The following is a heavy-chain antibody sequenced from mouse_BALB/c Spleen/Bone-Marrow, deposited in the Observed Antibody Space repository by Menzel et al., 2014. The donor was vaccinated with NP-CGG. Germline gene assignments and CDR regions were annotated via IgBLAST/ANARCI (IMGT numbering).Heavy chain of an antibody. CDR3: ARYDGYFDY. Sequence: QVHVKQSGAELVRPGTSVKVSCKASGYAFTDYLMEWLKQRPGQGLEWIGVINPGSGSTNYNEKFKDKATLTADKSSSTAYTQLSSLTSNDSAVYCCARYDGYFDYWGQGTTLTVAS. J-gene: IGHJ2*01. V-gene: IGHV1-54*01. CDR1: GYAFTDYL. CDR2: INPGSGST. D-gene: IGHD2-3*01.